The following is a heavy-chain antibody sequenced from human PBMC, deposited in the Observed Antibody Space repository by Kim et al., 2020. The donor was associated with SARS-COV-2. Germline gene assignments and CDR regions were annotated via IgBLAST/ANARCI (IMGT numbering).Heavy chain of an antibody. D-gene: IGHD3-9*01. CDR2: ISGSGGST. Sequence: GSLRLSCAASGFTFSSYAMSWVRQAPGKGLEWVSAISGSGGSTYYADSVKGRFTISRDNSKNTLYLQMNSLRAEDTAVYYCAKGGVLRYFDWLLSPWDYYYYMDVWGKGTTVTVSS. J-gene: IGHJ6*03. CDR1: GFTFSSYA. V-gene: IGHV3-23*01. CDR3: AKGGVLRYFDWLLSPWDYYYYMDV.